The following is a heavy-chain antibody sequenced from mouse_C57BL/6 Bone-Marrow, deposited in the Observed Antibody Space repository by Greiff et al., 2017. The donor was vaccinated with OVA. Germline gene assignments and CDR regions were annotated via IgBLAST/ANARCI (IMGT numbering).Heavy chain of an antibody. CDR3: ARWEGLRRFSWFAY. CDR2: IYPGSGST. CDR1: GYTFHSYW. D-gene: IGHD2-4*01. J-gene: IGHJ3*01. V-gene: IGHV1-55*01. Sequence: QVQLQQPGAELVKPGASVKMSCKASGYTFHSYWITWVKQRPGQGLEWIGDIYPGSGSTNYNEKFKSKATLTVDTSSSPAYMQLSSLTSEDSAVYYCARWEGLRRFSWFAYWGQGTLVTVSA.